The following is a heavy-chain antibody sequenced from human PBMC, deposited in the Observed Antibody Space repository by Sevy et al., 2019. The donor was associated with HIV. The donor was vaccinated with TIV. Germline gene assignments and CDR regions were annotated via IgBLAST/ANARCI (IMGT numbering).Heavy chain of an antibody. CDR2: ISGGDTTT. D-gene: IGHD2-15*01. CDR1: GFNLTDYY. J-gene: IGHJ4*02. V-gene: IGHV3-11*01. Sequence: GGSLRLSFAASGFNLTDYYINWIRQAPGKGLEWISYISGGDTTTYYSDSVKDRFTVSRDNAKNSVFLQMISLRAGDTAVYYCAAISGYCRDGTCYAGTSIDQWGEGSLVTVSS. CDR3: AAISGYCRDGTCYAGTSIDQ.